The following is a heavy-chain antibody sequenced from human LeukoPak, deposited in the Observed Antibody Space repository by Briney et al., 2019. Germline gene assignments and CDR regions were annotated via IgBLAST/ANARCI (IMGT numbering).Heavy chain of an antibody. CDR1: RFTFNTYG. CDR2: ISSDGRNQ. Sequence: GGSLRLSCAASRFTFNTYGMQWVRRAPGKGLEWVATISSDGRNQHYADSVQGRFTISRDNSKNTLYLQMDNLRTEDTAVYYCSTDGTPKFEYWGQGTLVTVSS. CDR3: STDGTPKFEY. D-gene: IGHD1-26*01. J-gene: IGHJ4*02. V-gene: IGHV3-30*03.